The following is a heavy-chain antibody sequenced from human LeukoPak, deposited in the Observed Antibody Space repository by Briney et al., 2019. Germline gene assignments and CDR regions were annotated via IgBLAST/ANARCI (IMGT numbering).Heavy chain of an antibody. CDR1: GFTFSSYN. J-gene: IGHJ6*03. D-gene: IGHD6-6*01. CDR3: ARQFSSSRGYYYMDV. CDR2: ISSSSSTI. Sequence: GGSLRLSCAASGFTFSSYNMNWVRQAPGKGLEGISYISSSSSTIYYADSVKGRFTISRDNAKNSLYLQMNSLRAEDTAVYYCARQFSSSRGYYYMDVWGKGTTVTVSS. V-gene: IGHV3-48*01.